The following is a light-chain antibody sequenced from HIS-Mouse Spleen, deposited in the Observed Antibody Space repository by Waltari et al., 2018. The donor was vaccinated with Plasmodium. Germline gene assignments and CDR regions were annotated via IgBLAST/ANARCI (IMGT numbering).Light chain of an antibody. Sequence: DIVMTQSPLSLPVTPGEPASISCRPSQSLLHSNGYNYWDWYLQKPGQSPQLLIYLGSNRASGVPDRFSGSGSGTDFTLKISRVEAEDVGVYYCMQALQTPTFGQGTKVEIK. CDR3: MQALQTPT. CDR2: LGS. V-gene: IGKV2-28*01. CDR1: QSLLHSNGYNY. J-gene: IGKJ1*01.